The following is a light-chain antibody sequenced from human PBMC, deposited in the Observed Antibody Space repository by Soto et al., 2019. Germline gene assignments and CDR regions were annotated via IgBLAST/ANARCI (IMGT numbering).Light chain of an antibody. Sequence: EIVMTQSPATLSVSPGERATLSCRASLTISDNYLAWYQQKAGQAPRLLIYGASNRATGIPDRFSGSGSGTDFTLTISRLEPEDFAVYYCQQYGSSGTFGQGTKVDIK. J-gene: IGKJ1*01. CDR1: LTISDNY. CDR3: QQYGSSGT. V-gene: IGKV3-20*01. CDR2: GAS.